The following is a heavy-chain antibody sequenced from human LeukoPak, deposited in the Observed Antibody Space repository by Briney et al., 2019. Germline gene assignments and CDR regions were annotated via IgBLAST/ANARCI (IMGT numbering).Heavy chain of an antibody. D-gene: IGHD3-10*01. J-gene: IGHJ4*02. CDR3: ASSSITMVRGNIDY. CDR1: GYSISSGYY. V-gene: IGHV4-38-2*02. Sequence: SETLSLTCTVSGYSISSGYYWGWIRQPPGKGLEWIGSIYHSGRTFYNPSLKSRVTISVDTSKNQFSLKLTSVTAADTAVYYCASSSITMVRGNIDYWGQGTLVTVSS. CDR2: IYHSGRT.